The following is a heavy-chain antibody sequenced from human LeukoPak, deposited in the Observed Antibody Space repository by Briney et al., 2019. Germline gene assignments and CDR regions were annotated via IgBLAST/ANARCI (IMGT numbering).Heavy chain of an antibody. D-gene: IGHD2-2*01. CDR1: SYTFTSYG. Sequence: ASVKVSCKASSYTFTSYGISWVRQAPGQGLEWMGWISAYNGNTNYAQKLQGRVTMTTDTSTSTAYMELRSLRSDDTAVYYCARVAGGYCSSTSCYGGWFDPWGQGTLVTVSS. V-gene: IGHV1-18*01. CDR2: ISAYNGNT. CDR3: ARVAGGYCSSTSCYGGWFDP. J-gene: IGHJ5*02.